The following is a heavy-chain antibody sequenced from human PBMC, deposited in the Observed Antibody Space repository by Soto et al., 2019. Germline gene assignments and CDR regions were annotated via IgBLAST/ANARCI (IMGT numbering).Heavy chain of an antibody. CDR1: GFTFSRHA. D-gene: IGHD3-22*01. J-gene: IGHJ4*02. V-gene: IGHV3-23*01. Sequence: SLSCVASGFTFSRHALAWVRQAPGKGLEWVSAISGSGASKYDADSVKGRFTISRDNSNNTLFLQMNSLRADDTAVYYCEKTPAVIVVVTAFDHCGRGLPVTVYS. CDR2: ISGSGASK. CDR3: EKTPAVIVVVTAFDH.